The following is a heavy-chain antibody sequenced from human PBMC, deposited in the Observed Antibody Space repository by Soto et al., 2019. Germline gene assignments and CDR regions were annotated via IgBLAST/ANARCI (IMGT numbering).Heavy chain of an antibody. CDR1: GYTFTRNG. Sequence: QVHLVQSGAEVKKPGASVNVSCKTSGYTFTRNGISWVRQAPGQGLEWMGWISPNSGNIKYAQKLQGRVIMTPDPSTSTAYMELRSLRSDDTAVYYCVKDRDSNSWPSRDVWGPGTTVTVS. CDR3: VKDRDSNSWPSRDV. J-gene: IGHJ6*02. D-gene: IGHD6-13*01. CDR2: ISPNSGNI. V-gene: IGHV1-18*01.